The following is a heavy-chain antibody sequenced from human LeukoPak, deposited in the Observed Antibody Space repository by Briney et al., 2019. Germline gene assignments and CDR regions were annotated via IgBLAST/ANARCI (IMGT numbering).Heavy chain of an antibody. CDR1: SASISSGSLY. Sequence: PSQTLSLTCTVSSASISSGSLYWNWIRQPAGKGLEWIGRAYTSGTTNYNPSLKSRVTISVDTSKNHFSLKLSSVTAADTAVYYCARSPDYDSTGYDYWGQGTLVTVSS. V-gene: IGHV4-61*02. D-gene: IGHD3-22*01. CDR3: ARSPDYDSTGYDY. J-gene: IGHJ4*02. CDR2: AYTSGTT.